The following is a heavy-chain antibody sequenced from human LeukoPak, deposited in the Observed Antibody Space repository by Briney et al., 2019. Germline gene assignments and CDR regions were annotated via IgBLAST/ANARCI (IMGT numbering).Heavy chain of an antibody. CDR1: GGSFSSYY. Sequence: SETLSLTCAVYGGSFSSYYWCWIRQPPGKGLEWIGEINHSGNTNYNPSLKSRVTISVDSSKDQFSLKLSSVTAADTAVYYCARGPYASDAGYWGQGTLVTVSS. J-gene: IGHJ4*02. CDR2: INHSGNT. CDR3: ARGPYASDAGY. V-gene: IGHV4-34*01. D-gene: IGHD2-2*01.